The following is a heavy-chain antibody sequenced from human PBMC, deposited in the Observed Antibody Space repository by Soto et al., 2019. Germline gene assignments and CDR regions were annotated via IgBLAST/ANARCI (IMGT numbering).Heavy chain of an antibody. CDR3: ATKVRVTNYLYYGMDV. D-gene: IGHD2-21*02. CDR1: GFTFNTSG. J-gene: IGHJ6*02. CDR2: IAFDGSQE. V-gene: IGHV3-30*03. Sequence: GGSLRLSCAASGFTFNTSGMHWVRQAPGKGLEWVAVIAFDGSQEFYGDSVRGRFAISRDNSKNTLFLQMKSLTPEDTAVYYCATKVRVTNYLYYGMDVWGQGTTVTVSS.